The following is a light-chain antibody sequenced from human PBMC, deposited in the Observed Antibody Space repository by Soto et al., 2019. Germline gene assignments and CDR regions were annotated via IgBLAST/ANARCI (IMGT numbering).Light chain of an antibody. CDR2: GAS. V-gene: IGKV3-15*01. J-gene: IGKJ1*01. CDR3: QQYNNRRT. CDR1: QSVSSN. Sequence: EIVMTQSPATLSVSPGERATLSCRASQSVSSNLAWYQQKPGQAPRLLMYGASTRATGIPARFSGSGSGTEFTLTISSLQSEDFAVYYCQQYNNRRTFGQGTKVEIK.